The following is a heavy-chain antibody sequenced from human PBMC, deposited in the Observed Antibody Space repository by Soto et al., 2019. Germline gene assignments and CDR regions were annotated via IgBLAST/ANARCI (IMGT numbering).Heavy chain of an antibody. CDR3: AKGWQNWFDP. J-gene: IGHJ5*02. V-gene: IGHV3-23*01. D-gene: IGHD2-15*01. Sequence: GGSLILSCAASGFTFSSYAMSWVRQAPGKRLEWVSAISGSGGSTYYADSVKGRFTISRDNSKNTLYLQMNSLRAEDTAVYYCAKGWQNWFDPWGQGTLVTVSS. CDR1: GFTFSSYA. CDR2: ISGSGGST.